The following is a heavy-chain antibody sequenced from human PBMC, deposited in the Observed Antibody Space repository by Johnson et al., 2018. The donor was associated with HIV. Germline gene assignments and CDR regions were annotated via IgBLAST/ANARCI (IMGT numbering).Heavy chain of an antibody. CDR2: ISYDGSNT. Sequence: QVQLVESGGGVVQPGRSLRLSCAASGFTFSSYAMHWVRQAPGKGLEWVAVISYDGSNTYYADSVKGRFTISRDNSKNTLYLQMNSLRAEDTAVYYCARDLDTAMVTCAFDIWGQGTMVTVSS. CDR1: GFTFSSYA. CDR3: ARDLDTAMVTCAFDI. J-gene: IGHJ3*02. V-gene: IGHV3-30-3*01. D-gene: IGHD5-18*01.